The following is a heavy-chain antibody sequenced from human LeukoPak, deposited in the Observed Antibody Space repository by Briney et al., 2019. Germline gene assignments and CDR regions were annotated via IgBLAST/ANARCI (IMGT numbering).Heavy chain of an antibody. D-gene: IGHD1-14*01. CDR2: VFYTGTT. CDR3: ARSNGTWRYFFDS. Sequence: SETLSLTCTVSGGSISCSSYYWGWIRQPPGKRLEWIGSVFYTGTTYCNRSLKSRVTISVDTSKTQFSLRLSSVTATDTAVYYCARSNGTWRYFFDSWGQGTLVTVSS. V-gene: IGHV4-39*01. J-gene: IGHJ4*02. CDR1: GGSISCSSYY.